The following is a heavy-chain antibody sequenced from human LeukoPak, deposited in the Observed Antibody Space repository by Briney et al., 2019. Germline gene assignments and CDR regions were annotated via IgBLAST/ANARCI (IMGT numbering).Heavy chain of an antibody. CDR1: GFTFRNYN. D-gene: IGHD6-19*01. J-gene: IGHJ4*02. V-gene: IGHV3-48*02. CDR2: ISSGGSHI. Sequence: GGSLRLSCAASGFTFRNYNMNWVRQAPGKGLEWVSYISSGGSHIDYADSVKGRFTISRDNTKNSLYLQMNGLRDEDTAVYYCAKVQGSGWYSDYWGQGTLVTVPS. CDR3: AKVQGSGWYSDY.